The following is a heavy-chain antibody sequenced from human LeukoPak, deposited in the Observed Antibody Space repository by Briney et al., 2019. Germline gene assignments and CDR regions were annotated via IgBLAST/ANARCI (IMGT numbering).Heavy chain of an antibody. CDR1: GFTFSSYG. V-gene: IGHV3-30*02. CDR2: IRYDGSNK. Sequence: GGSLRLSCAASGFTFSSYGMHWVRQAPGKGLEWVAFIRYDGSNKSYADSVKGRFTISRDNSKNTLYLQMNSLRADDTAVYYCAKDQSGTYYTFDYWGQGTLVTVSS. J-gene: IGHJ4*02. CDR3: AKDQSGTYYTFDY. D-gene: IGHD1-26*01.